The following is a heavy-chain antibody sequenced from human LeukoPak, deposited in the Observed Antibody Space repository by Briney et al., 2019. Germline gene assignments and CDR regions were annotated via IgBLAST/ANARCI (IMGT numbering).Heavy chain of an antibody. Sequence: VASVKVSCKASGYTFTSYGISWVRQAPGQGLEWMGWISAYNGNTNYAQKLQGRVTMTRDTSTSTVYMELSSLRSEDTAVYYCARGARYYDILTGYYREADYYYYGMDVWGQGTTVTVSS. CDR1: GYTFTSYG. CDR3: ARGARYYDILTGYYREADYYYYGMDV. V-gene: IGHV1-18*01. CDR2: ISAYNGNT. J-gene: IGHJ6*02. D-gene: IGHD3-9*01.